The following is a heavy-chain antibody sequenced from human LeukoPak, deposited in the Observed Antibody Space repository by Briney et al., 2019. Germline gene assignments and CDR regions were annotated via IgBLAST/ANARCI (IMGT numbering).Heavy chain of an antibody. D-gene: IGHD1-26*01. CDR1: GYTFTSYG. Sequence: ASVKVSCKASGYTFTSYGISWVRQAPGQGLEWMGWISAYNANTNYAQKLQGRVTMTTDTSTSTAYMELRSLRSDDTAVYYCARDHHAPPSGSFSYYWGQGTLVTVSS. J-gene: IGHJ4*02. V-gene: IGHV1-18*01. CDR2: ISAYNANT. CDR3: ARDHHAPPSGSFSYY.